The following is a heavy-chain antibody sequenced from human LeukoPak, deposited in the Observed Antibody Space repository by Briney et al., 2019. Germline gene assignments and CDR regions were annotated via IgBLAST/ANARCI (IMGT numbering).Heavy chain of an antibody. V-gene: IGHV3-30*02. D-gene: IGHD4-23*01. J-gene: IGHJ4*02. CDR1: GFTFSSYG. CDR3: AKDGGNPIDY. CDR2: IRYDGSNK. Sequence: GRSLRLSCAASGFTFSSYGMHWVRQAPGKGLEWVAFIRYDGSNKYYADSVKGRFTISRDNSKNTLYLQMNSLRAEDTAVYYCAKDGGNPIDYWGQGTLVTVSS.